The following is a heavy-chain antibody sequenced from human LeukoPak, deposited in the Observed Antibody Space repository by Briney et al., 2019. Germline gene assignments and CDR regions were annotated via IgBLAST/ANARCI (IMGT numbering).Heavy chain of an antibody. J-gene: IGHJ4*02. CDR2: IIPILGTA. D-gene: IGHD3-22*01. CDR3: AQYYYDSSGSYYFDY. Sequence: RASVKVSCTASGGTFSSYAISWVRQAPGQGLEWMGGIIPILGTANYAQKFQGRVTITADESTSTAYMELSSLRSEDTAVYYCAQYYYDSSGSYYFDYWGQGTLVTVSS. V-gene: IGHV1-69*13. CDR1: GGTFSSYA.